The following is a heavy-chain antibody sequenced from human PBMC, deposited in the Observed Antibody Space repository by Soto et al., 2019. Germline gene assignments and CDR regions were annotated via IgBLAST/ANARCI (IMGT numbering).Heavy chain of an antibody. Sequence: ASVKVSCKASGYTFTSYDINWVRQATGQGLEWMGWMNPNSGNTGYAQKFQGRVTMTRNTSISTAYMELSSLRSEDTAVYYCARGDSKQLGIHLWFGDQSTDAFDIWGQGTMVTVS. CDR3: ARGDSKQLGIHLWFGDQSTDAFDI. D-gene: IGHD3-10*01. J-gene: IGHJ3*02. V-gene: IGHV1-8*01. CDR2: MNPNSGNT. CDR1: GYTFTSYD.